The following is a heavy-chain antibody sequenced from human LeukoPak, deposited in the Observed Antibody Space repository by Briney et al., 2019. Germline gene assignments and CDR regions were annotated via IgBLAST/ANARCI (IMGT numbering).Heavy chain of an antibody. CDR2: IFHSGST. J-gene: IGHJ4*02. Sequence: PSGTLSLTCAVSSGSIFSSNWWSWVRQPPGKGLEWIGQIFHSGSTSYSPSLKSRVTISVDKSKNQFSLNLTSVTAADTAVYYCAREGLGSGSYYPFDYWGQGTLVTVSS. CDR3: AREGLGSGSYYPFDY. CDR1: SGSIFSSNW. V-gene: IGHV4-4*02. D-gene: IGHD3-10*01.